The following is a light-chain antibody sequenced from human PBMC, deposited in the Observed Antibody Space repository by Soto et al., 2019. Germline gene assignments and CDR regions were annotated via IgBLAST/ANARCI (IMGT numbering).Light chain of an antibody. CDR3: SSYSSVTTLWV. CDR1: SSDIGAYDY. J-gene: IGLJ3*02. Sequence: QSALTQPASLSGSPGQSITISCTGTSSDIGAYDYVSWFQQHPGKAPKLMISEVNNRPSGVSNRFSGSKSGNTAYLTISGLQVEDEADYYCSSYSSVTTLWVFGGGTKLTVL. CDR2: EVN. V-gene: IGLV2-14*01.